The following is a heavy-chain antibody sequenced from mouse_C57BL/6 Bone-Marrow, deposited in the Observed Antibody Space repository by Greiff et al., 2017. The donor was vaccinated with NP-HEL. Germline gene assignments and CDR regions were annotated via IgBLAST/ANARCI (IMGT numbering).Heavy chain of an antibody. V-gene: IGHV1-42*01. CDR1: GYSFTGYY. CDR3: ARSRGFSYGSSYHY. CDR2: INPSTGGT. D-gene: IGHD1-1*01. Sequence: VQLKQSGPELVKPGASVKISCKASGYSFTGYYMNWVKQSPEKSLEWIGEINPSTGGTTYNQKFKAKATLTVDKSSSTAYMQLKSLTSEDSAVYYCARSRGFSYGSSYHYWCQGTTLTVSS. J-gene: IGHJ2*01.